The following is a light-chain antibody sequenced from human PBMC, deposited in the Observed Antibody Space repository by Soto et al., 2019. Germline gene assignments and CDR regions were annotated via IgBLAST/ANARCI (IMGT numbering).Light chain of an antibody. CDR2: GAS. Sequence: EIIVTQSPATLSVSPGERATLSCRASQSVNNNLAWYQQKPGQAPRLLIYGASTRATGIPARFCGSGYGTEFTLTISSLQSEYFAIYYCQQYNNSPLLTFGGGTKVEIK. V-gene: IGKV3-15*01. J-gene: IGKJ4*01. CDR1: QSVNNN. CDR3: QQYNNSPLLT.